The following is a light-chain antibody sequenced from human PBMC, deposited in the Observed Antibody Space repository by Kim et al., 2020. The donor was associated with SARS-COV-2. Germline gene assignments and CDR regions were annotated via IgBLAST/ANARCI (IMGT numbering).Light chain of an antibody. V-gene: IGKV3-20*01. CDR3: QQYAGSLT. Sequence: SLSPGEGATLSCRASHSVGISLAWYQQTPGQAPRLLIYGASSRATGIPDRFSGSGSGTDFTLTINRLEPEDFAVYYCQQYAGSLTFGGGTKVDIK. CDR2: GAS. J-gene: IGKJ4*01. CDR1: HSVGIS.